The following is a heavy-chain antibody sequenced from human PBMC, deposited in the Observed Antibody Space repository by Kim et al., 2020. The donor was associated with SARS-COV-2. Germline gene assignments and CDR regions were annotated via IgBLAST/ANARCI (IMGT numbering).Heavy chain of an antibody. J-gene: IGHJ6*01. Sequence: ASVKVSCKVSGYTLTELSMHWVRQAPGKGLEWMGGFYPEDGETIYAQKFQGRVTMTEDTSTDTAYMELSRLRSGDTAVYYCATGVAVAGRSSDYYYYYCVHVRGQGTTVPVST. CDR3: ATGVAVAGRSSDYYYYYCVHV. V-gene: IGHV1-24*01. CDR2: FYPEDGET. D-gene: IGHD6-19*01. CDR1: GYTLTELS.